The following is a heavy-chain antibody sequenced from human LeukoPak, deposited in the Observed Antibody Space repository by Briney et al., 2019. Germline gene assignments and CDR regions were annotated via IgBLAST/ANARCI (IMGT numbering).Heavy chain of an antibody. V-gene: IGHV3-30*02. CDR2: IRYDGSIK. CDR3: ARDIPSAKAFDY. J-gene: IGHJ4*02. CDR1: GFIFSSYA. Sequence: GGSLRLSCAASGFIFSSYAMSWVRQAPGKGPEWVSFIRYDGSIKSYGDSVKGRFAISRDNSKNTMYLEMNSLRSEDTAVYYCARDIPSAKAFDYWGRGTLVTVSS.